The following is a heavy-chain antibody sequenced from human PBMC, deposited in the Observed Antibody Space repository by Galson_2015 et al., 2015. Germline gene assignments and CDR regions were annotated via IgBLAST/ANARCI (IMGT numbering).Heavy chain of an antibody. D-gene: IGHD4-17*01. CDR3: ARGAYNDYAFSADS. CDR2: INGDGSST. J-gene: IGHJ4*02. Sequence: SLRLSCAASGFPFSNYWMHWVRQAPGKGLVWVSHINGDGSSTTYADSVKGRFTISRDKVKDSLYLQMNSLRDEDTAVYYCARGAYNDYAFSADSWGQGTLVTVSS. CDR1: GFPFSNYW. V-gene: IGHV3-74*03.